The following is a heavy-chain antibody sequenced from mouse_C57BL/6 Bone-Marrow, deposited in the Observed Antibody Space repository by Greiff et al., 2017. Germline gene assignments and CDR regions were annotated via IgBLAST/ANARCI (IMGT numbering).Heavy chain of an antibody. CDR1: GFTFSDYG. J-gene: IGHJ4*01. CDR2: ISSGSSTI. V-gene: IGHV5-17*01. CDR3: ARTRNYSNYYAMDY. D-gene: IGHD2-5*01. Sequence: EVMLVESGGGLVKPGGSLKLSCAASGFTFSDYGMPWVRQAPEKGLEWVAYISSGSSTIYYADKVKGRFTISSDNAKNTLFLQMTSLRSEDTSMYYCARTRNYSNYYAMDYWGQGTSVTVSS.